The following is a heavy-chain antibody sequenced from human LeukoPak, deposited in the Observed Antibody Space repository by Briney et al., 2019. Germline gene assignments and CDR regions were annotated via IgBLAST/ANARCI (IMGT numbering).Heavy chain of an antibody. Sequence: GESLRLSCAASGFTFSSHSMNWGRQAPGKGLEWISYISSSSSTISYADSAKGRFTISRDNAKNSLYLQMNSLRGEDTAVYYCARGYGDWGYWGQGTLVTVSS. CDR1: GFTFSSHS. CDR2: ISSSSSTI. D-gene: IGHD4-17*01. V-gene: IGHV3-48*01. CDR3: ARGYGDWGY. J-gene: IGHJ4*02.